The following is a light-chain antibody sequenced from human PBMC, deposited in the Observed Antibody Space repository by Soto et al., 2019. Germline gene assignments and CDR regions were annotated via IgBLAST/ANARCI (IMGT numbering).Light chain of an antibody. V-gene: IGKV3-20*01. CDR3: QQYDSSWT. CDR1: QSVPSNF. J-gene: IGKJ1*01. CDR2: GVS. Sequence: EIVLTQSPGTLSLSPGERATLSCRASQSVPSNFLAWYQQKPGQAPILLIYGVSRRATGIPDRFSGSGSGTDFTLTISRLEPEDFPVYYCQQYDSSWTFGQGTKAEIK.